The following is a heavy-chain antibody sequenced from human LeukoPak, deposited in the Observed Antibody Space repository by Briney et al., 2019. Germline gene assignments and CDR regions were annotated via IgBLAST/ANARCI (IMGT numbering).Heavy chain of an antibody. J-gene: IGHJ4*02. CDR3: ARKSIAVVGFDY. D-gene: IGHD6-19*01. Sequence: SETLSLTCTVSGDSISSYYWSRIRQPPGKGLERIGYIYYSGSTNYNPSLKSRVTISVDTSKNQFSLKLSSMTAADTAVYYCARKSIAVVGFDYWGQGTLVTVSS. CDR1: GDSISSYY. V-gene: IGHV4-59*08. CDR2: IYYSGST.